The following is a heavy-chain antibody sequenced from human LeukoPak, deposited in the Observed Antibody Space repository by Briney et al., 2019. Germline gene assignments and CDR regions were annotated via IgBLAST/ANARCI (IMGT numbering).Heavy chain of an antibody. V-gene: IGHV3-53*01. J-gene: IGHJ4*02. CDR3: ARDSSSFPNYFDY. CDR2: IYSDGTT. D-gene: IGHD3-3*02. Sequence: GGSLRLSCAASGFTISSTYMSWVRQAPGKGLEWVSLIYSDGTTFYADSVKGRFAISTDNSKNTLYLQMSSLRAEDTAVYYCARDSSSFPNYFDYWGQGTLITVSS. CDR1: GFTISSTY.